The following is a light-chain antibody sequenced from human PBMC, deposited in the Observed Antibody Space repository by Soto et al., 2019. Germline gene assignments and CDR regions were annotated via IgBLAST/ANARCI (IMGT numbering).Light chain of an antibody. CDR1: RSISSRY. CDR3: HQYGYSPNT. J-gene: IGKJ2*01. CDR2: GAS. V-gene: IGKV3-20*01. Sequence: EIVLTQSPGTLSLSPGERATLSCRASRSISSRYLAWYQQKAGQAPRLLISGASSRATGIPDRFSGSGSGTVFTLIISRLEPEDFAMYYCHQYGYSPNTFGQGTKLEIK.